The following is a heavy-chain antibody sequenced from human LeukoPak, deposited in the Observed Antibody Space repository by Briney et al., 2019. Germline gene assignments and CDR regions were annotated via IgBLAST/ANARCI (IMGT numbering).Heavy chain of an antibody. V-gene: IGHV3-30-3*01. CDR3: ARESDSSGWFDY. CDR2: ISYDGSNK. D-gene: IGHD3-22*01. J-gene: IGHJ4*02. CDR1: GFTFSSYA. Sequence: GGSLRLSCAASGFTFSSYAMHWVRQAPGKGLEWVAVISYDGSNKYYADSVKGRFTISRDNSKNTLYLQMNSLRAEDTAVYYCARESDSSGWFDYWGQGTLVTVSS.